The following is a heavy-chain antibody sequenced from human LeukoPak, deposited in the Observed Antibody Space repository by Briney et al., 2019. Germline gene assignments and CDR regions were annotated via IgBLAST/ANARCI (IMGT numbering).Heavy chain of an antibody. Sequence: PGGSLRLSCAASGFTFSSYSINWVRQAPGKGLEWVSYISSSRSNIYYADSVKCRFTISRDNAKNSLYLQMNSLRAEDTAVYYCARVSIAVAGTVLDYYYYYMDVWGKGTTVTVSS. V-gene: IGHV3-48*01. CDR3: ARVSIAVAGTVLDYYYYYMDV. D-gene: IGHD6-19*01. J-gene: IGHJ6*03. CDR1: GFTFSSYS. CDR2: ISSSRSNI.